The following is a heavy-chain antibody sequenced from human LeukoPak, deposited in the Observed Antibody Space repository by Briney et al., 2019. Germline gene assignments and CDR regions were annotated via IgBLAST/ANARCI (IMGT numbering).Heavy chain of an antibody. J-gene: IGHJ4*02. CDR3: ARGGITIFGVVIHSDY. CDR2: ISSGSSTI. Sequence: PGGSLRLSCAASGFTFSSYSMSWVRQAPGKGLEWVSYISSGSSTIYYADSVKGRFTISRDNAKNSLYLQMNSLRAEDTALYYCARGGITIFGVVIHSDYWGQGTLVTVSS. CDR1: GFTFSSYS. V-gene: IGHV3-48*01. D-gene: IGHD3-3*01.